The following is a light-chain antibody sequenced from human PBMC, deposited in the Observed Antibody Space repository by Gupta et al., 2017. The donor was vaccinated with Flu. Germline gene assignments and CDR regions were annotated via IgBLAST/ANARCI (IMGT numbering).Light chain of an antibody. CDR2: EVS. Sequence: QSALTQPASVSGSHGPSITISCTGTSSDVGGYNYVSWYQQHPGKAPNLMIYEVSNRPSGVSNRFSGSKSGNTASLTISGLQAEDEADYYCSSYTSSSILWVFGGGTKLTVL. V-gene: IGLV2-14*01. CDR1: SSDVGGYNY. J-gene: IGLJ3*02. CDR3: SSYTSSSILWV.